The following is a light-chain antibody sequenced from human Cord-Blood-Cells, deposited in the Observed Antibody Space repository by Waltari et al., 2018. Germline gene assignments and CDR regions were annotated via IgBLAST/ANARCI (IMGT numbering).Light chain of an antibody. J-gene: IGLJ3*02. CDR2: EGS. Sequence: QSALTQPASVSGSPGQSLTISCTVTSSDVGSYNLVSWYQQHPGKAPKLMIYEGSKRPSGVSHRFSVSKSGNTASLTCSGLQAEDEADYYCGSYAGSSLWVFGGGTKLTVL. CDR3: GSYAGSSLWV. V-gene: IGLV2-23*01. CDR1: SSDVGSYNL.